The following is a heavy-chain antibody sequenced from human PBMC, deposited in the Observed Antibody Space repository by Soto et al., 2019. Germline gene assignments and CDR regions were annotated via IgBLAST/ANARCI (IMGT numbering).Heavy chain of an antibody. V-gene: IGHV1-8*01. D-gene: IGHD3-9*01. CDR3: ARGAWFSAPYYGMDV. CDR2: MNPNSGNT. Sequence: ASVKVSCKASVYTFTSYDINWVRQATGQGLEWMGWMNPNSGNTGYAQKLQGRVTMTRNTSISTAYMELSSLRSEDTAVYYCARGAWFSAPYYGMDVWGQGTTVTVSS. J-gene: IGHJ6*02. CDR1: VYTFTSYD.